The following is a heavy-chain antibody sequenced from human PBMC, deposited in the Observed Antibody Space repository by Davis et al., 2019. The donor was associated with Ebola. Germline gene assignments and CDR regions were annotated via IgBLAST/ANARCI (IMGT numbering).Heavy chain of an antibody. D-gene: IGHD3-10*01. V-gene: IGHV3-23*01. CDR2: MTRAGDST. J-gene: IGHJ5*02. Sequence: GESLKISCAASGFTFSSYAMDWVRQAPGKGLEWVSGMTRAGDSTYYAGSVKGRFTISRDNSKNTFYLQMNSLGAEDTAIYYCVNRAVDPWGQGTLVTVSS. CDR3: VNRAVDP. CDR1: GFTFSSYA.